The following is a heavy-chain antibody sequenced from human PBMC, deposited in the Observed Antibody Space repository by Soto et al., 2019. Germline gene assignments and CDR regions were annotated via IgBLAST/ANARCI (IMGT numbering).Heavy chain of an antibody. CDR1: GGSFSGYY. CDR3: ARGRPFDP. V-gene: IGHV4-34*01. Sequence: QVQLKQWGAGLLKPSETLSLTCGIYGGSFSGYYWSWIRQPPGKGLEWMGEISHSGSTNYNPSLKSRLTISVDTSKNQFSLKLSSVTAADTALYYCARGRPFDPWGQGTLVTVSS. CDR2: ISHSGST. J-gene: IGHJ5*02.